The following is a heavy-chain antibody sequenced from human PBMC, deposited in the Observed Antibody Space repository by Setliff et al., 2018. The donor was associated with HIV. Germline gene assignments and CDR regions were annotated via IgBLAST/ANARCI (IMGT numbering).Heavy chain of an antibody. V-gene: IGHV4-38-2*01. CDR2: IFHSAAT. D-gene: IGHD5-12*01. Sequence: SETLSLTCAVSGYSISSGYYWGWIRQPPGKGLEWIGSIFHSAATNYNPSLKSRVTISVDTSKNQFSLELTSVTAADTAVYYCARLSPQYSGYDSGAFGYWGQGTLVTVSS. CDR3: ARLSPQYSGYDSGAFGY. J-gene: IGHJ4*02. CDR1: GYSISSGYY.